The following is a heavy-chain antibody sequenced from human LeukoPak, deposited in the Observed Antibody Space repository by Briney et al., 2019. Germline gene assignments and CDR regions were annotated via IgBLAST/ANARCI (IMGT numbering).Heavy chain of an antibody. CDR1: GFTFSDAW. CDR2: IKSKSDGGTI. J-gene: IGHJ4*02. Sequence: GGSLRLSCVGSGFTFSDAWMSWVRQAPGKGLEWVGRIKSKSDGGTIDYAAPVKGRFTISRDDSRNTLYLQMNSLKTEGTAVYYCTTRRQDGWWGQGTLVTVS. V-gene: IGHV3-15*01. D-gene: IGHD2-15*01. CDR3: TTRRQDGW.